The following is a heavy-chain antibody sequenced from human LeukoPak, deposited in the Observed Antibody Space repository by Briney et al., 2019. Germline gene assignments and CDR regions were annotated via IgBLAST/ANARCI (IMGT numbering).Heavy chain of an antibody. CDR2: IYPGDSDT. D-gene: IGHD2-2*01. Sequence: GESLKISCKGSGYTFDTYWIGWVRQMPGKGLEWMGIIYPGDSDTKYRPSFQGQVTFSADKSISTAYLQWSSLKASDTAMYYCARPGYCSSTSCFDLFFDYWGQGTLVTVSS. J-gene: IGHJ4*02. CDR1: GYTFDTYW. CDR3: ARPGYCSSTSCFDLFFDY. V-gene: IGHV5-51*01.